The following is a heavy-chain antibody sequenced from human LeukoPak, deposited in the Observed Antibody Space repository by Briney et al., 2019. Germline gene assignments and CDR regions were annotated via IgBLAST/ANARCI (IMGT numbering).Heavy chain of an antibody. D-gene: IGHD3-3*01. Sequence: GASVKVSCKASGYTFTSYVISWVRQAPGQGLEWMGWISAYNGNTNYAQKLQGRVTMTTDTSTSTAYMELRSLRSDDTAVYYCARDEKDDFWSGQIDPWGQGTLVTVSS. CDR3: ARDEKDDFWSGQIDP. J-gene: IGHJ5*02. CDR2: ISAYNGNT. V-gene: IGHV1-18*01. CDR1: GYTFTSYV.